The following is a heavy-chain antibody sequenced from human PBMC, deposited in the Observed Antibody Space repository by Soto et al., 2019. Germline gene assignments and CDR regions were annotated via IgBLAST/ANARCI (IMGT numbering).Heavy chain of an antibody. D-gene: IGHD1-1*01. V-gene: IGHV3-30*18. CDR1: GFTFSTYG. Sequence: QVQLVESGGGVVQPGRSLRLSCAASGFTFSTYGMHWVRQAPGKGLEWVAVISYDGVNKYYADSVKGRFTISRDNSKNTLYLQMNRLRAEDMAVYYCAKSVYNWNDGFFDYWGQGTLVTVSS. CDR2: ISYDGVNK. CDR3: AKSVYNWNDGFFDY. J-gene: IGHJ4*02.